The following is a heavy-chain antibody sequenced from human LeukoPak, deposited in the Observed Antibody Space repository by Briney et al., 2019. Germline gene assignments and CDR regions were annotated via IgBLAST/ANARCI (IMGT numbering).Heavy chain of an antibody. V-gene: IGHV1-2*06. CDR1: GYTFTGYY. CDR2: INPNSGGT. D-gene: IGHD4-17*01. J-gene: IGHJ4*02. CDR3: ARDHYGDYDFAH. Sequence: ASVKVSCKASGYTFTGYYMHWVRQAPGQGLEWMGRINPNSGGTNYAQKFQGRVTMTRDTSISTAYMELSRLRSDDTAVYYCARDHYGDYDFAHWGQGTLVTVSP.